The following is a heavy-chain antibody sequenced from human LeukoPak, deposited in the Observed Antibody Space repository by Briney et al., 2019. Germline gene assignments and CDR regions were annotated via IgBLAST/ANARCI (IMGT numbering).Heavy chain of an antibody. V-gene: IGHV3-11*01. CDR3: ARDRPTYYDCWSGYQPRPSTRRYMDV. Sequence: KSGGSPRLSCAASGFTFSDYYMSWIRQAPGKGLEWVSYISSSGSTVYYADSVKGRFTISRDNAKNSLYLQMNSLRAEDTAVYYCARDRPTYYDCWSGYQPRPSTRRYMDVWGKGTTVTVSS. CDR2: ISSSGSTV. J-gene: IGHJ6*03. CDR1: GFTFSDYY. D-gene: IGHD3-3*01.